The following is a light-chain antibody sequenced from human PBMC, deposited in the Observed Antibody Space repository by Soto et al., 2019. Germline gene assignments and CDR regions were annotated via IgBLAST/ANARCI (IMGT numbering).Light chain of an antibody. CDR3: AAWQDSLDAWV. CDR1: NSNIGSNS. V-gene: IGLV1-44*01. J-gene: IGLJ3*02. CDR2: SNN. Sequence: QSVLTPPPSASGTPGQRVTISCSGSNSNIGSNSVIWFQQLPGTAPKLLIYSNNQRPSGVPGRFSGSQSGTSASLAISGLQSEDEADYYCAAWQDSLDAWVFGGGTKLTVL.